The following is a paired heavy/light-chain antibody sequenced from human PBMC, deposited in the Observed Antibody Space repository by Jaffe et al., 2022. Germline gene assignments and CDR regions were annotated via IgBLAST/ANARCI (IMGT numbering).Light chain of an antibody. CDR3: GTWDSSLSAWV. J-gene: IGLJ3*02. CDR1: SSNIGNNY. CDR2: DDN. Sequence: QSVLTQPPSVSAAPGQRVTISCSGSSSNIGNNYVSWYQHLPGTAPKLLIYDDNKRPSGIPDRFSGSKSGTSATLGITGLQTGDEADYYCGTWDSSLSAWVFGGGTKLTVL. V-gene: IGLV1-51*01.
Heavy chain of an antibody. CDR3: GSTFGGNCGGGSCYAY. CDR1: GFTFSSYW. CDR2: ISSDGSST. D-gene: IGHD2-15*01. J-gene: IGHJ4*02. V-gene: IGHV3-74*01. Sequence: ELQLVESGGGLVQPGGSLRLSCTASGFTFSSYWMHWVRQAPGKGLVWVSRISSDGSSTTYADSVKGRFTISRDNAKNTLYLQMNSLRAEDTAVYYCGSTFGGNCGGGSCYAYWGQGTLVTVSS.